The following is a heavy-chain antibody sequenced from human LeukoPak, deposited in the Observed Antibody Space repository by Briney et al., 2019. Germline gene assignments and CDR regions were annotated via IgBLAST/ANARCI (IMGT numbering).Heavy chain of an antibody. Sequence: SVKVSCKASGGTFSSYAISWVRQAPGQGLEWMGRIIPIVGIANYAQKFQGRVTVTADKSTSTAYMALSSLRSEDTAVYYCASEDCGGGSCYSEEGMDVWGQGTTVTVSS. CDR1: GGTFSSYA. J-gene: IGHJ6*02. V-gene: IGHV1-69*04. CDR2: IIPIVGIA. CDR3: ASEDCGGGSCYSEEGMDV. D-gene: IGHD2-15*01.